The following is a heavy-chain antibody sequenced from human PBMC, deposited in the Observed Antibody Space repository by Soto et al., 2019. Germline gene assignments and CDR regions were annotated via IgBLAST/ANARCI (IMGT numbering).Heavy chain of an antibody. V-gene: IGHV3-7*03. J-gene: IGHJ4*02. D-gene: IGHD1-26*01. CDR1: GFTFSSYW. CDR2: INQDGSEK. Sequence: GGSLRLSCAASGFTFSSYWMSWVRQAPGKGLEWVARINQDGSEKYYVDSVKGRFTISRDNVKNSLYLQMNSLRAEDTAVYYCARDYPGGSYYDYWGQGTLVTVSS. CDR3: ARDYPGGSYYDY.